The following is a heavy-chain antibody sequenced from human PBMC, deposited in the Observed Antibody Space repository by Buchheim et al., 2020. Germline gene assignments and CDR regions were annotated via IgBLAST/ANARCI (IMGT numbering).Heavy chain of an antibody. CDR2: IRYDGSNK. CDR3: AKDGYGDPPYYGMDV. J-gene: IGHJ6*02. Sequence: QVQLVESGGGVVQPGRSLRLSCAASGFTFSSYGMHWVRQAPGKGLEWVAFIRYDGSNKYYADSVKGRFTISRDNSKNTLYLQMNSLRAEDTAVYYCAKDGYGDPPYYGMDVWGQGTT. CDR1: GFTFSSYG. D-gene: IGHD4-17*01. V-gene: IGHV3-30*02.